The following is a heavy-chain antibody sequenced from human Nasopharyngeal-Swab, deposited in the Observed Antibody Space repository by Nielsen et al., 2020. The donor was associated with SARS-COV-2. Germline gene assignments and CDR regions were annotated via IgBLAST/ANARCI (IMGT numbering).Heavy chain of an antibody. D-gene: IGHD6-6*01. CDR2: ISAYNGNT. V-gene: IGHV1-18*01. CDR3: AREEYSSSLDT. Sequence: WVRQAPGQGLEWMGWISAYNGNTNYAQKLQGRVTMTTDTSTSTAYMKLRSLRSDDTAVYYCAREEYSSSLDTWGQGTLVTVSS. J-gene: IGHJ5*02.